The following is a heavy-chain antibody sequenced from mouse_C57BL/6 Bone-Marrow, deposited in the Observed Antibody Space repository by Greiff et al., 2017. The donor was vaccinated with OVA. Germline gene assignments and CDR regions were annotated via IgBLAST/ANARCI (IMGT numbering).Heavy chain of an antibody. CDR2: IDLKSGGT. CDR1: GYTFTSYW. D-gene: IGHD1-1*01. V-gene: IGHV1-72*01. Sequence: QVQLQQPGAELVKPGASVKLSCKASGYTFTSYWMHWVKHMPGRGLEWIARIDLKSGGTKYNEKFKCKATLTVDKPSSTAYMQLSSLTSEDSAVYYWALGYYGSSYYFDYWGQGTTLTVSS. CDR3: ALGYYGSSYYFDY. J-gene: IGHJ2*01.